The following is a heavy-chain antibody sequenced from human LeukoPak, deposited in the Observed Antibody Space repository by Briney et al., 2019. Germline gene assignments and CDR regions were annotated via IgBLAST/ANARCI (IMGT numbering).Heavy chain of an antibody. CDR2: ISAYNGNT. D-gene: IGHD3-22*01. Sequence: ASVKVSCKASGYTFTSYGISWVRQAPGQGLEWMGWISAYNGNTNYAQKLQGRVTMTTDTSTSTAYMELRSLRSDDTAVYYCAREEWGYYDSSGTGLDYLRQGTLVTVSS. CDR3: AREEWGYYDSSGTGLDY. V-gene: IGHV1-18*01. J-gene: IGHJ4*02. CDR1: GYTFTSYG.